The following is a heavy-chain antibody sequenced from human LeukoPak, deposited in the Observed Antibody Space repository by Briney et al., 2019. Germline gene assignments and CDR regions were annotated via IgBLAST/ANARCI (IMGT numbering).Heavy chain of an antibody. V-gene: IGHV3-48*03. D-gene: IGHD3-10*01. CDR2: ISTGGSAI. CDR1: GFTFSSYE. CDR3: ARVSGSGSYYNAAY. Sequence: PGGSLRLSCAASGFTFSSYEMNWVRQAPGKGLEWVSYISTGGSAICYADSVKGRFTISRDNAKNSLYLQMNSLRAEDTAVYYCARVSGSGSYYNAAYWGQGTLVTVSS. J-gene: IGHJ4*02.